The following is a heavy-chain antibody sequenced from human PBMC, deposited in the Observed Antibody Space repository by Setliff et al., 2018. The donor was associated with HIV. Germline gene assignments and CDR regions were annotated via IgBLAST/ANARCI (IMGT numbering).Heavy chain of an antibody. CDR2: TYYSGST. D-gene: IGHD6-19*01. V-gene: IGHV4-39*01. Sequence: PSETLSLTCTVSGDSVSNVGYYWGWIRQSPGKGLEWIGSTYYSGSTYYNPSLKSRATISVDTSKNQFSLKLSSVTAADTAVYYCIIAYSSGWLAPMGFDSWGQGTLVTVSS. J-gene: IGHJ4*02. CDR1: GDSVSNVGYY. CDR3: IIAYSSGWLAPMGFDS.